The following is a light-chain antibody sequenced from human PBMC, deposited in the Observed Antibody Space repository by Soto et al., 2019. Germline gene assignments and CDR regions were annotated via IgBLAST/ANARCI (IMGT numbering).Light chain of an antibody. CDR2: GAS. CDR1: QVVSSGY. Sequence: EIVLTQSPGTLSLSPGERATLSRRASQVVSSGYLAWYQQKPGQAPRLLIYGASSRATGIPERFSGSGSGTDFTLTISRLEPEDFAVYYCQQYGSSGTFGQGTKVDIK. J-gene: IGKJ1*01. CDR3: QQYGSSGT. V-gene: IGKV3-20*01.